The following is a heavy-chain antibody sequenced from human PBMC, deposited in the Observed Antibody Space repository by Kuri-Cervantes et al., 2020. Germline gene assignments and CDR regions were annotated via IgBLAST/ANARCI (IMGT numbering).Heavy chain of an antibody. CDR2: ISYDGSNK. D-gene: IGHD5-18*01. J-gene: IGHJ4*02. V-gene: IGHV3-30*03. CDR3: AREDTRRTLDS. CDR1: GFTFSDYY. Sequence: GESLKISCAASGFTFSDYYMSWIRQAPGKGLEWVAVISYDGSNKYYADSVKGRFTISRDNSKNTLYLQMNSLRAEDTAVYYCAREDTRRTLDSWGQGTLVTVSS.